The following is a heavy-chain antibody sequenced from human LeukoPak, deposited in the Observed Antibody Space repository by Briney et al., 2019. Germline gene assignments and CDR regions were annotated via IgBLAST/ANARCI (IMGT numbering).Heavy chain of an antibody. J-gene: IGHJ3*02. D-gene: IGHD3-10*01. CDR2: IKQDGSEK. Sequence: VRQAPGKGLEWVANIKQDGSEKYYADSVKGRFTISRDNAKNSLNLQMNSLRAEDTAVYYCARYYFRAFDIWGQGTMVTVSS. V-gene: IGHV3-7*01. CDR3: ARYYFRAFDI.